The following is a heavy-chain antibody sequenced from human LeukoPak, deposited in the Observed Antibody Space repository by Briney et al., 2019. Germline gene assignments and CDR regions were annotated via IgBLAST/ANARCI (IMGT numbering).Heavy chain of an antibody. J-gene: IGHJ2*01. CDR2: IYYSGST. V-gene: IGHV4-39*07. Sequence: SETLSLTCTVSGGSISSGGYYWSWIRQPPGKGLEWIGSIYYSGSTYYNPSLKSRVTMSVDTSRNQFSLKLNSVTAADTAVYYCARGGLSTVYWNFDLWGRGTLVTVSS. CDR3: ARGGLSTVYWNFDL. D-gene: IGHD4-17*01. CDR1: GGSISSGGYY.